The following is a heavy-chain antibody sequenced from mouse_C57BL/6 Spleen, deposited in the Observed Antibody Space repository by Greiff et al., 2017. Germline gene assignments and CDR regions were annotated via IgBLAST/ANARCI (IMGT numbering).Heavy chain of an antibody. Sequence: EVKLQQSGPVLVKPGPSVKISCKASGFTFTDYYMHWVKQSHGKSLEWIGLVYPSNGCTSYNQKFKGKATLTVDTSSITAYMELNCLTSGDSAVYDCAIWGYDYGDFDYWGQGTTLTVSS. CDR3: AIWGYDYGDFDY. V-gene: IGHV1-36*01. CDR1: GFTFTDYY. CDR2: VYPSNGCT. D-gene: IGHD2-4*01. J-gene: IGHJ2*01.